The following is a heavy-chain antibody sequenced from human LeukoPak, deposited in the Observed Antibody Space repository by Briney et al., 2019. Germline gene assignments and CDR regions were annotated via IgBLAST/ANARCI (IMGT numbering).Heavy chain of an antibody. CDR2: VSYDGSNK. CDR1: GFTFSDYD. J-gene: IGHJ4*02. Sequence: PGRSLRLSCAASGFTFSDYDMHWVRQAPGKGLEWVAVVSYDGSNKYYLNSVKGRFTISRDNSKNTLYLQMNSLRAEDTAVYFCARGGVDYYGSGTYYLMYYFDYWGQGALVTVSS. D-gene: IGHD3-10*01. CDR3: ARGGVDYYGSGTYYLMYYFDY. V-gene: IGHV3-30*03.